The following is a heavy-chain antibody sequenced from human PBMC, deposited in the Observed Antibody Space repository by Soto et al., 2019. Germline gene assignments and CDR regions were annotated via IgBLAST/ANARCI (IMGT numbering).Heavy chain of an antibody. CDR1: GFSFSDYY. CDR2: ISDSGNTI. J-gene: IGHJ5*02. Sequence: QVPLVQSGGGLVKPGGSLTLSCAASGFSFSDYYMIWVRQAPGKGLEWLSYISDSGNTIYYADSVRARFTIFRDNAANSVYLQMTGLSDGDTAFYYCARGGSGWTRGGWLGPWGQGSLVTVSS. V-gene: IGHV3-11*01. D-gene: IGHD6-25*01. CDR3: ARGGSGWTRGGWLGP.